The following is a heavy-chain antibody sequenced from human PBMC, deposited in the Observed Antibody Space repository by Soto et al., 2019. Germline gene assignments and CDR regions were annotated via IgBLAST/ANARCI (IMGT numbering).Heavy chain of an antibody. Sequence: QVQLQESGPGLVKPSQTLSLTCTVSGGSISSGDYYWSWIRQPPGKGLEWIGYIYYSGSTYYNPALKSRVTISVDTSKNQFSLKLSSVTAADTAVYYCASETITMVRGVIENWFDPWGQGTLVTVSS. J-gene: IGHJ5*02. V-gene: IGHV4-30-4*01. CDR3: ASETITMVRGVIENWFDP. CDR1: GGSISSGDYY. D-gene: IGHD3-10*01. CDR2: IYYSGST.